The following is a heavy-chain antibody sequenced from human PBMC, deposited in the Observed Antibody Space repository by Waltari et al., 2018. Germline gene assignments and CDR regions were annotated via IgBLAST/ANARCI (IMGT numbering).Heavy chain of an antibody. D-gene: IGHD6-13*01. Sequence: EEQLVESGGGLIQPGESLRVSCAVSGFTFSRYWMTWVRQGPGKGLVWVARINSDGSDTSYADSVKGRFTISRDNAKNTVYLQMKSLRVEDTAVYYCARMARKTYSSPVAGRDYYYGMDVWGLGTTVTVSS. V-gene: IGHV3-74*01. CDR3: ARMARKTYSSPVAGRDYYYGMDV. J-gene: IGHJ6*02. CDR2: INSDGSDT. CDR1: GFTFSRYW.